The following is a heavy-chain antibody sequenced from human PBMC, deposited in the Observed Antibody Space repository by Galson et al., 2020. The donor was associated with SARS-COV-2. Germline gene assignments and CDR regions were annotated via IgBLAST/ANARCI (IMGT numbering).Heavy chain of an antibody. D-gene: IGHD2-8*01. CDR3: ARQPGYCTTGVCYGFVA. V-gene: IGHV3-23*01. CDR1: GFTFRNHA. Sequence: GSLRLYCVASGFTFRNHAMSWVRQAPGKGLVWASVTGGGTYYADSVKGRFTISRDNSKTTLFLQMNSLRAEETAVYYCARQPGYCTTGVCYGFVAWGQGTLVTVSS. CDR2: TGGGT. J-gene: IGHJ5*02.